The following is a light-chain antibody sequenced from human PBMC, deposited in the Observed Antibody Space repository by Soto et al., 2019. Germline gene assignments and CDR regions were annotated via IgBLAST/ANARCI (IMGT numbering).Light chain of an antibody. CDR3: QQYGTSPLMYT. CDR1: QSVTSSY. V-gene: IGKV3-20*01. Sequence: EIVLTQSPGTLSLSPGERATLSCRASQSVTSSYLAWYQQKPGQAPRLLIYGASIRATGVPDRFSGSGSGTDFTLTITRLEPEDFAVYYCQQYGTSPLMYTFGQGPKLGIK. J-gene: IGKJ2*01. CDR2: GAS.